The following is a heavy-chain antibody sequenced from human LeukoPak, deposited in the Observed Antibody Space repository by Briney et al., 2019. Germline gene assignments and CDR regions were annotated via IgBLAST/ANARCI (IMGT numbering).Heavy chain of an antibody. Sequence: GGSLRLSCAASGFTFSSYTMNWVRQVVAKGLEWVSSISSSSSYIYYADSVKGRFTISRDNAKNSLYLQMNSLRAEDTAVCYCARGPSPLKDYYFDYWGQGTLVTVSS. V-gene: IGHV3-21*01. J-gene: IGHJ4*02. CDR1: GFTFSSYT. CDR2: ISSSSSYI. CDR3: ARGPSPLKDYYFDY.